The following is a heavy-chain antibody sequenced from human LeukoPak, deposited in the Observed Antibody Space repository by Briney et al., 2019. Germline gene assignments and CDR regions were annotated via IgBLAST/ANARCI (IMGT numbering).Heavy chain of an antibody. CDR1: GITFNNYA. D-gene: IGHD2-21*01. J-gene: IGHJ4*02. CDR3: AINYSPDY. V-gene: IGHV3-23*01. CDR2: ISGAGGST. Sequence: GGSLRLSCVASGITFNNYAMSWVRQGPGMGLEWVSSISGAGGSTYYADSVKGRFTISRDNSKKTLYLEMSSLRAEDAAVYYCAINYSPDYWGQGTLVTVSS.